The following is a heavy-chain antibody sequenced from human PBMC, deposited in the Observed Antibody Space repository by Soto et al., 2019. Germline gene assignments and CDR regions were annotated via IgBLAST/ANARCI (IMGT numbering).Heavy chain of an antibody. D-gene: IGHD5-12*01. CDR1: GYTFTRYA. J-gene: IGHJ6*02. Sequence: GASVKVSCKASGYTFTRYAMHWVRQAPGQRLEWMGWISPYNGDTKYVQRFQGRFTMTTDTPTRTAYMELRSLRSDDTAVYYCARGDIVATAGYYGMDVWGQGTTVTVSS. V-gene: IGHV1-18*01. CDR2: ISPYNGDT. CDR3: ARGDIVATAGYYGMDV.